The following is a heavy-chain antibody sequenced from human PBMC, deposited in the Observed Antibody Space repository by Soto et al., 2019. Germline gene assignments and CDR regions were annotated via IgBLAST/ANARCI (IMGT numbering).Heavy chain of an antibody. CDR1: GYSFTSYW. CDR2: IYPGDSDT. V-gene: IGHV5-51*01. Sequence: GESLKISCKGSGYSFTSYWIGWVRQMPGKGLEWMGIIYPGDSDTRYSPSFQGQVTISADKSISTAYLQWSSLKASDTAMYYCARLRKRPSELELPYYYYMDVWGKGTTVTVSS. CDR3: ARLRKRPSELELPYYYYMDV. D-gene: IGHD1-7*01. J-gene: IGHJ6*03.